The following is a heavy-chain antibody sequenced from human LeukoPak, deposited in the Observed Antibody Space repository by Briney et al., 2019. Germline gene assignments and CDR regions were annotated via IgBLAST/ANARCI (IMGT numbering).Heavy chain of an antibody. V-gene: IGHV3-23*01. CDR1: GFTFSSYA. Sequence: PGGSLRLSCAASGFTFSSYAMSWVRQAPGKGVEGGSAISGSGGSTYYADSVKGRFTISRDNSRDTLYLQMNSLRAEDTAVYYCAKGYYDYVWGSYYFDYWGQGTLVTVSS. J-gene: IGHJ4*02. CDR2: ISGSGGST. CDR3: AKGYYDYVWGSYYFDY. D-gene: IGHD3-16*01.